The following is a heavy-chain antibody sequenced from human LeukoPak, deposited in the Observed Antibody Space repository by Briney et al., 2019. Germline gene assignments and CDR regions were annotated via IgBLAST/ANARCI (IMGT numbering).Heavy chain of an antibody. J-gene: IGHJ3*02. D-gene: IGHD3-22*01. V-gene: IGHV3-9*01. CDR3: AKAITMIVVVSAFDI. Sequence: GRSLRLSCAASGFTFDDYAMHWVRQAPGKGLEWVSGISWNSGSIGYADSVKGRFTTSRDNSKNTLYLQMNSLRAEDTAVYYCAKAITMIVVVSAFDIWGQGTMVTVSS. CDR2: ISWNSGSI. CDR1: GFTFDDYA.